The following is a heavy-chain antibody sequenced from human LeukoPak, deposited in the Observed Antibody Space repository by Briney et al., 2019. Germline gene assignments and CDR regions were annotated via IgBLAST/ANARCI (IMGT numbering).Heavy chain of an antibody. D-gene: IGHD6-13*01. CDR2: IIPILGIA. Sequence: SVKVSCKASGGTFSSYAISWVQQAPGQGLEWMGRIIPILGIANYAQKFQGRVTITADKSTSTAYVELSSLRSEDTAVYYCASNWMDSSSWSYFDYWGQGTLVTVSS. V-gene: IGHV1-69*04. J-gene: IGHJ4*02. CDR1: GGTFSSYA. CDR3: ASNWMDSSSWSYFDY.